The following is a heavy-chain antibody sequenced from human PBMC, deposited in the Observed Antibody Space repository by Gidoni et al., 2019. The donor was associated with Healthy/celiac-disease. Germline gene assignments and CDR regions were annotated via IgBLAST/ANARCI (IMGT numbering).Heavy chain of an antibody. V-gene: IGHV4-38-2*02. Sequence: QVQLQESGPGLVKPSETLSLTCTVSGYSISSGYYWGWIRQPPGKGLEWIGSISHSGSTYYNPSLKSRVTISVDTSKNQFSLKLSSVTAADTAVYYCARDSVDTAMVDYYFDYWGQGTLVTVSS. J-gene: IGHJ4*02. CDR3: ARDSVDTAMVDYYFDY. D-gene: IGHD5-18*01. CDR1: GYSISSGYY. CDR2: ISHSGST.